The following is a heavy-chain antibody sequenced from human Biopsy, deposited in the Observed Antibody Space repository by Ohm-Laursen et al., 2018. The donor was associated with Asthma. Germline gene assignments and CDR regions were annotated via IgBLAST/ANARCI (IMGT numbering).Heavy chain of an antibody. CDR1: GGMFGNYA. Sequence: ASVKVSCKASGGMFGNYAISWVRQAPGLGLEWMGRITPTSGGTTYAQKFQGRVTMTRDRSISTAYMELNRLRAEDTAVYYCASYEVVTAILPMDVWGQGTTVTVSS. CDR3: ASYEVVTAILPMDV. J-gene: IGHJ6*02. D-gene: IGHD2-21*02. V-gene: IGHV1-2*06. CDR2: ITPTSGGT.